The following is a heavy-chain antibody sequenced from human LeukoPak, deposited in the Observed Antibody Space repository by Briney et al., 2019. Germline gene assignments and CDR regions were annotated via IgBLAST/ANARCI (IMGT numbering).Heavy chain of an antibody. D-gene: IGHD3-22*01. CDR3: ARSYYDSSGYYLAHY. V-gene: IGHV1-8*02. Sequence: ASVKVSCKASGGTFSSYAISWVRQATGQGLEWMGWMNPNSGNTGYAQKFQGRVTMTRNTSISTAYMELSSLRSEDTAVYYCARSYYDSSGYYLAHYWGQGTLVTVSS. CDR1: GGTFSSYA. CDR2: MNPNSGNT. J-gene: IGHJ4*02.